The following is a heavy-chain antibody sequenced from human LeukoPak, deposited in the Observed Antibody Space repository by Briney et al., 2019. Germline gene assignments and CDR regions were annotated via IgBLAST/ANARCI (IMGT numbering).Heavy chain of an antibody. CDR3: ASSAGHNWFDP. CDR1: GGSFSGYY. CDR2: INHSGST. Sequence: PSETLSLTCAVYGGSFSGYYWSWIRQPPGKGLEWIGEINHSGSTNYNPSLKSRVTISVDTSKNQFSLKLSSVTAADTAVYYCASSAGHNWFDPWGQGTLATVSS. D-gene: IGHD6-19*01. J-gene: IGHJ5*02. V-gene: IGHV4-34*01.